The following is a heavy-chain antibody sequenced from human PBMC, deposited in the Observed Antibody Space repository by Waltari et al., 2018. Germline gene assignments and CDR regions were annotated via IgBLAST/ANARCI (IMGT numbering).Heavy chain of an antibody. CDR1: GGSISSGDYY. CDR3: ARGTHGFDP. J-gene: IGHJ5*02. CDR2: ICHSGNP. V-gene: IGHV4-30-4*08. Sequence: QVQLQESGPGLVEPSQTLSLTCTVFGGSISSGDYYWGWIRQPPGKGLEWIGFICHSGNPHYNPSLKSRITMSVDTSKNQFSLNLNSVNAADTAVYYCARGTHGFDPWGQGTLVTVSS.